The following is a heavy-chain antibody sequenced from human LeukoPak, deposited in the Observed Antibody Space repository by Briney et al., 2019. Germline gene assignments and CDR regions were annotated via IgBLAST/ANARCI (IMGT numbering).Heavy chain of an antibody. CDR3: VISKGPGLAAY. CDR1: GFTFSSYW. Sequence: GGSLRLSCTASGFTFSSYWMSWVRQTPGKGLEWVANIKEDGSEKNYVDSVKGRFTISRDNAKNSLFLQMNGLRVEDTAVYYCVISKGPGLAAYWGQGTLVTVSS. J-gene: IGHJ4*02. D-gene: IGHD6-13*01. CDR2: IKEDGSEK. V-gene: IGHV3-7*01.